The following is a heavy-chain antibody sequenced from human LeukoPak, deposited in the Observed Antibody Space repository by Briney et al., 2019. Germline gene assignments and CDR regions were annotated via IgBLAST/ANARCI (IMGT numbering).Heavy chain of an antibody. Sequence: GGSLRLSCAASGFTFSGSAMHWVRQASGKGLEWVGRIRSKANSYATAYAASVKGRFTISRDDSKNTAYLQMNSLKTEDTAVYYCATSSSLRVADAFDIWGQGTMVTVSS. V-gene: IGHV3-73*01. D-gene: IGHD6-13*01. CDR3: ATSSSLRVADAFDI. CDR2: IRSKANSYAT. CDR1: GFTFSGSA. J-gene: IGHJ3*02.